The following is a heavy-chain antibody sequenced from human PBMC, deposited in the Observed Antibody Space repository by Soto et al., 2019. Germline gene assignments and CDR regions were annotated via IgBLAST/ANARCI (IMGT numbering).Heavy chain of an antibody. CDR2: INAGNGNT. V-gene: IGHV1-3*01. CDR1: GYTFTSYV. Sequence: ASVKVSCKASGYTFTSYVMHWVRQAPGQRLEWMGWINAGNGNTKYSQKFQGRVTITRDTSASTAYMELSSLRSEDTAVYYCARGAVVVPAAMPGEVDYWGQGTLVTVSS. D-gene: IGHD2-2*01. J-gene: IGHJ4*02. CDR3: ARGAVVVPAAMPGEVDY.